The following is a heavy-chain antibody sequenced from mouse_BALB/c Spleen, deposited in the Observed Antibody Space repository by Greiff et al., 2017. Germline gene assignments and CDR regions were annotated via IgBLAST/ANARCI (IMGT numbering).Heavy chain of an antibody. Sequence: EVQLVESGGGLVQPKGSLKLSCAASGFTFNTYAMNWVRQAPGKGLEWVARIRSKSNNYATYYADSVKDRFTISRDDSQSMLYLQMNNLKTEDTAMYYCVSEYRPGYFDYWGQGTTLTVSS. J-gene: IGHJ2*01. D-gene: IGHD3-2*02. V-gene: IGHV10-1*02. CDR1: GFTFNTYA. CDR2: IRSKSNNYAT. CDR3: VSEYRPGYFDY.